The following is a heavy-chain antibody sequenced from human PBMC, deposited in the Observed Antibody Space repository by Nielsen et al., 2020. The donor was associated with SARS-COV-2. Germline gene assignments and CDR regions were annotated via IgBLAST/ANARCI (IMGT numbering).Heavy chain of an antibody. V-gene: IGHV3-23*01. D-gene: IGHD3-22*01. CDR1: GFTFSNFA. CDR2: IGVSGGGT. Sequence: GESLKISCAASGFTFSNFAMNWVRQAPGKGLEWVSTIGVSGGGTYYADSLKGRFTISRDNSKNTLYLQMNSLGAEDTALYYCARDPTLYYDSSGYYIGYFDYWGQGTLVTVSS. CDR3: ARDPTLYYDSSGYYIGYFDY. J-gene: IGHJ4*02.